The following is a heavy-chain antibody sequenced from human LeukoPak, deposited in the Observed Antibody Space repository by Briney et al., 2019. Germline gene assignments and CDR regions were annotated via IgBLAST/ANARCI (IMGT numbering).Heavy chain of an antibody. CDR3: ARRGIAVGGFDF. D-gene: IGHD6-13*01. V-gene: IGHV4-59*01. Sequence: SETLSLTCTVSGGSISSYYWSWIRQPPGKGLEWIGYIYYSGSTNYNPSLKSRVTISVDTSKNQFSLKLSSVTAADTAVYYCARRGIAVGGFDFWGQGTLVTVSS. CDR1: GGSISSYY. J-gene: IGHJ4*02. CDR2: IYYSGST.